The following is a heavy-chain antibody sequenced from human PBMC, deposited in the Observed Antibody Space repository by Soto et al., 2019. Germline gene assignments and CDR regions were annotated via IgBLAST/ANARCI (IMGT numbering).Heavy chain of an antibody. J-gene: IGHJ3*02. Sequence: QVQLVQSGAEVKKPGSSVKVSCKASGGTFSSYAISWVRQAPGQGLEWMGGIIPIFGTANYAQKFQGRVTITADESTSTAYMELSSLRSEDTAVYYCARTRKPESWVTTHPFDIWGQGTMVTVSS. CDR3: ARTRKPESWVTTHPFDI. D-gene: IGHD4-17*01. V-gene: IGHV1-69*01. CDR1: GGTFSSYA. CDR2: IIPIFGTA.